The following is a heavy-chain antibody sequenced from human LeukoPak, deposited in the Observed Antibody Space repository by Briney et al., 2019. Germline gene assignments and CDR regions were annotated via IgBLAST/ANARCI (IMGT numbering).Heavy chain of an antibody. D-gene: IGHD3-3*01. J-gene: IGHJ6*03. CDR1: GYTFTGYY. V-gene: IGHV1-2*02. Sequence: ASVKVSCKASGYTFTGYYMHWVRQAPGQGLEWMGWINPNSGGTNYAQKFQGRVTMTRDTSISTAYMELSSLRSEDTAVYYCARGSRITIFGVVTSLGTYMDVWGKGTTVTVSS. CDR3: ARGSRITIFGVVTSLGTYMDV. CDR2: INPNSGGT.